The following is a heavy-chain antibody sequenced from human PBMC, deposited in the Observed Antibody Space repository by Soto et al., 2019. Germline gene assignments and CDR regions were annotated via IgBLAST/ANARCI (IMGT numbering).Heavy chain of an antibody. V-gene: IGHV1-69*01. J-gene: IGHJ4*02. D-gene: IGHD1-26*01. Sequence: QVQLVQSGAEVKKPGSSVKVSCKASGGTFSSYAISWVRQAPGQGLEWMGGIIPIFGTANYAQKFQGRVTITADESTSTAYMERSSLRSEDTAVYYCARHGYTGSGSYPGAIDYWGQGTLVTVSS. CDR3: ARHGYTGSGSYPGAIDY. CDR2: IIPIFGTA. CDR1: GGTFSSYA.